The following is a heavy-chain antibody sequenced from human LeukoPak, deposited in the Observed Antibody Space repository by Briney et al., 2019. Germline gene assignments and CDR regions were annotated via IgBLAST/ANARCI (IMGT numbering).Heavy chain of an antibody. J-gene: IGHJ4*02. CDR1: GGSISSYY. Sequence: SETLSLTCTVSGGSISSYYWSWIRQPPGKGLEWIGYIYYSGSTNYNPSLKSRVTISVDTSKNRFSLKLSSVTAADTAVYYCAREKSSGWYRRWFDYWGQGTLVTVSS. V-gene: IGHV4-59*01. CDR2: IYYSGST. D-gene: IGHD6-19*01. CDR3: AREKSSGWYRRWFDY.